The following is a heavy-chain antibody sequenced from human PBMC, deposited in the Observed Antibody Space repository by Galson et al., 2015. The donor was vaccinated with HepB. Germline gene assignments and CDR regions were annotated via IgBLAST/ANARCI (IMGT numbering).Heavy chain of an antibody. CDR3: ATKDYGDWDY. J-gene: IGHJ4*02. D-gene: IGHD4/OR15-4a*01. V-gene: IGHV4-39*07. Sequence: LSLTCTVSGGSISSSSYYWGWIRQPPGKGLEWIGSIYYSGSTYYNPSLKSRVTISVDTSKNQFSLKLSSVTAADTAVYYCATKDYGDWDYWGQGTLVTVSS. CDR2: IYYSGST. CDR1: GGSISSSSYY.